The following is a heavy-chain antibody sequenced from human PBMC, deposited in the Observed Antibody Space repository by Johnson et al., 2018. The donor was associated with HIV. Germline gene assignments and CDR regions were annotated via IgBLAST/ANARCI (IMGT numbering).Heavy chain of an antibody. Sequence: VQLVESGGGVVQPGRSLRLSCAASGFTFSSYAMHWVRQAPGKGLEWVAVISYDANNKYYADSVKGRFTISRDNSKNTLFLQMNSLRADDTAVYYCAKVAVGTAAGGVGLDIWGPGTMVTVSS. J-gene: IGHJ3*02. D-gene: IGHD3-16*01. V-gene: IGHV3-30-3*01. CDR1: GFTFSSYA. CDR2: ISYDANNK. CDR3: AKVAVGTAAGGVGLDI.